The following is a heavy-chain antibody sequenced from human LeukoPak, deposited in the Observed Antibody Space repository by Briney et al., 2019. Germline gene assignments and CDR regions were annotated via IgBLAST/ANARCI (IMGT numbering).Heavy chain of an antibody. V-gene: IGHV1-2*02. J-gene: IGHJ4*02. D-gene: IGHD3-22*01. CDR2: INPNSGGT. Sequence: ASVKVSCKASGGTFSSYAISWVRQAPGQGLEWMGWINPNSGGTNYAQKFQGRVTMTRDTSISTAFMELSRLRSDDTAVYYCARVKTMIVVVRLFDYWGQGTLVTVSS. CDR1: GGTFSSYA. CDR3: ARVKTMIVVVRLFDY.